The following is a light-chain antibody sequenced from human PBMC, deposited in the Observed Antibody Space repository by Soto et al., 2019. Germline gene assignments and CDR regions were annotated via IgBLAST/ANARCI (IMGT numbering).Light chain of an antibody. J-gene: IGKJ4*01. CDR1: QSVNSNY. Sequence: EIVLTQSPGTLSLSPGERATLSCRASQSVNSNYLAWYQQKPGQAPRLLIYDVSNRATGIPARFSGSGSGTDFTLTISSLEPEDLAIYYCQQRSKWPLTFGGGTKVEIK. CDR3: QQRSKWPLT. CDR2: DVS. V-gene: IGKV3D-20*02.